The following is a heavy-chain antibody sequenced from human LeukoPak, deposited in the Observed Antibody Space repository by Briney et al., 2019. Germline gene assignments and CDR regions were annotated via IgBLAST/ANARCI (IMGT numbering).Heavy chain of an antibody. CDR3: ARDGGGLLRYFDWSFDY. CDR2: ISYDGSNK. CDR1: GFTFSSYA. D-gene: IGHD3-9*01. J-gene: IGHJ4*02. V-gene: IGHV3-30-3*01. Sequence: TGGSLRLSCAASGFTFSSYAMHWVRQAPGKGLEWVAVISYDGSNKYYADSVKGRFTISRDNSKNTLYLQMNSLRAEDTAVYYCARDGGGLLRYFDWSFDYWGQGTLVTVSS.